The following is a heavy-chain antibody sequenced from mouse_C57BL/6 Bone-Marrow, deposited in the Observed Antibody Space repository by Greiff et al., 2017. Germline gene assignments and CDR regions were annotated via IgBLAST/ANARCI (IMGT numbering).Heavy chain of an antibody. Sequence: VQLKQSGAELVRPGASVKLSCTASGFNIKDDYMHWVKQRPEQGLEWIGWIDPENGDTEYASKFQGKATITADKSSNTAYLQLSSLTSEDTAVYYFTIYYGNPFDYWGQGTTLTVSS. V-gene: IGHV14-4*01. J-gene: IGHJ2*01. CDR1: GFNIKDDY. CDR2: IDPENGDT. D-gene: IGHD2-1*01. CDR3: TIYYGNPFDY.